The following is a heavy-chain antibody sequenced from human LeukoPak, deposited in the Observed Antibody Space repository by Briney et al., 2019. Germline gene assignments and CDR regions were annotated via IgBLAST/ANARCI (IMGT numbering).Heavy chain of an antibody. CDR1: GGSISSYY. V-gene: IGHV4-59*01. CDR3: ARGKYQHAY. D-gene: IGHD2-2*01. CDR2: IYYSGST. Sequence: SETLSLTCTVSGGSISSYYWSWIRQPPGKGLEWIGYIYYSGSTNYNPSLKSRVTISVDTSKNQFSLKLSSVTAADTAVYYRARGKYQHAYWGQGTLVTVSS. J-gene: IGHJ4*02.